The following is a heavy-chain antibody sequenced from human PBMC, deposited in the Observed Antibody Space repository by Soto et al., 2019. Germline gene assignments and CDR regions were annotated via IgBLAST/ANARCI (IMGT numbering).Heavy chain of an antibody. J-gene: IGHJ5*02. V-gene: IGHV3-30*18. Sequence: QVQLVESGGGVVQPGRSLRLSCAASGFTFSSYGMHWVRQAPGKGLEWVAVISYDGSNKYYADSVKGRFTISRDNSKNTLYLQMNSLRADDTAVYYCAKDLPSCSGGSCYSGWFDPWGQGTLVTVSS. D-gene: IGHD2-15*01. CDR1: GFTFSSYG. CDR3: AKDLPSCSGGSCYSGWFDP. CDR2: ISYDGSNK.